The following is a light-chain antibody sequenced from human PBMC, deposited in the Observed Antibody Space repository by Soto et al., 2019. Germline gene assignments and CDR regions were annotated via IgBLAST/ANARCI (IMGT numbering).Light chain of an antibody. CDR2: GAS. CDR3: QQYGSSRT. V-gene: IGKV3-20*01. Sequence: EIGLTQSPGTLSLSPGERGTLSCRASQSVSNNYLAWYQQKPGQAPRLLIYGASSRATGIPDRFSGSGSGTDFTLTISRLEPEDFAVYYCQQYGSSRTFGQGTKVDIK. J-gene: IGKJ1*01. CDR1: QSVSNNY.